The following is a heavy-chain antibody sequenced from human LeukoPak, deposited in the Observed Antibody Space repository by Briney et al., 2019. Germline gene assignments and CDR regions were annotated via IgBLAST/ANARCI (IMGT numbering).Heavy chain of an antibody. D-gene: IGHD5-24*01. V-gene: IGHV1-3*01. J-gene: IGHJ5*02. CDR2: INAGSGNT. CDR3: ARERMDPTRNWFDP. CDR1: GYTFTSYA. Sequence: ASVKVSCKASGYTFTSYAMHWVRQAPGQRLEWMGWINAGSGNTKYSQKFQGRVTITRDTSASTAYMELSSLRSEDTAVYYCARERMDPTRNWFDPWGQGTLVTVSS.